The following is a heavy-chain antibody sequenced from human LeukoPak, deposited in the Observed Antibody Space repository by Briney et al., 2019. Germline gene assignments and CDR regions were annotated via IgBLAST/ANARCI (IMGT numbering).Heavy chain of an antibody. Sequence: SVKVSCKASGGTFSSYAISWVRQAPGQGLEWMGRIIPIFGTANYAQKFQGRVTITTDESTSTAYMELSSLRSEDTAVYYCARVLTPYYDLWSGYYGAFDIWGQGTMVTVSS. CDR3: ARVLTPYYDLWSGYYGAFDI. V-gene: IGHV1-69*05. D-gene: IGHD3-3*01. J-gene: IGHJ3*02. CDR2: IIPIFGTA. CDR1: GGTFSSYA.